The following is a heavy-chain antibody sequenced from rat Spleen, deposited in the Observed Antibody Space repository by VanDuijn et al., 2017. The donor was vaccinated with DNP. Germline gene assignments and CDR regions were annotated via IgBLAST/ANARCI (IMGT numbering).Heavy chain of an antibody. J-gene: IGHJ2*01. CDR1: GFTFSNYY. D-gene: IGHD3-6*01. Sequence: EVQLVESGGGLVQPGRSLKLSCAASGFTFSNYYMAWVRQAPKKGLEWVATISTSGSRTYYPDSVKGRFTISRDNAKNTLYLQRDSLRSEDTATYYCARHKLGPYYFDYWGQGVMVTVSS. V-gene: IGHV5-25*01. CDR3: ARHKLGPYYFDY. CDR2: ISTSGSRT.